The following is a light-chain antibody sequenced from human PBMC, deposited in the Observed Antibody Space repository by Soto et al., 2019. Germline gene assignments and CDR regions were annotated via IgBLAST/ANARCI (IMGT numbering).Light chain of an antibody. CDR1: QSVSNY. Sequence: EIVLTQSPATLSLSPGERATLSCWTSQSVSNYLAWYQQKPGQAPRLLIYDASSRATGIPARFSGSGSGTGFTLTISSLEPEDFAVYYCQQRSNRPPWTFGQGTKVEI. V-gene: IGKV3-11*01. J-gene: IGKJ1*01. CDR3: QQRSNRPPWT. CDR2: DAS.